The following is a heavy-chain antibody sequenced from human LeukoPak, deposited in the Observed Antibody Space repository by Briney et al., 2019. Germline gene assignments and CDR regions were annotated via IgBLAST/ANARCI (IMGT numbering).Heavy chain of an antibody. D-gene: IGHD2-21*02. Sequence: ASVKVSCKASGYTFSTYGLMWVRQAPGQGLEWMGWINTNNGNTNYAQKFQGRVTINTDTSTSTGYMELRSLRSDDTAVYYCARKRCTGDCYLFDPWGQGTLVTVSS. J-gene: IGHJ5*02. CDR1: GYTFSTYG. CDR3: ARKRCTGDCYLFDP. CDR2: INTNNGNT. V-gene: IGHV1-18*01.